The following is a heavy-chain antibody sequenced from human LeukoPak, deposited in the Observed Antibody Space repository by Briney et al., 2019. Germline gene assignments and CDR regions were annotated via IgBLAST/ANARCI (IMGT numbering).Heavy chain of an antibody. CDR3: ARYRDMVRGVPEYYFDY. CDR2: INPYSGGT. CDR1: GYTFTGYY. D-gene: IGHD3-10*01. J-gene: IGHJ4*02. V-gene: IGHV1-2*06. Sequence: ASVKVSCKPSGYTFTGYYIHWVRQAPGQGLEWMGRINPYSGGTNYAQKFQGRVTVTRDTSISTAYMELSRLRSDDTAVYYCARYRDMVRGVPEYYFDYWGQGTLVTVSS.